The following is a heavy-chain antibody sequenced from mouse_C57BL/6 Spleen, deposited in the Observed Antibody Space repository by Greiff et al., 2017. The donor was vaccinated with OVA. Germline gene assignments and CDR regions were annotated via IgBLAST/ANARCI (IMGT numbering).Heavy chain of an antibody. CDR3: ARDPSTGVARGYCDV. D-gene: IGHD1-1*01. V-gene: IGHV1-81*01. J-gene: IGHJ1*03. Sequence: QVQLQQSGAELARPGASVKLSCKASGYTFTSYGISWVKQRTGQGLEWIGEIYPRSGNTYYNEKFKGKATLTADKSSSTAYMELRSLTSEDSAVYFGARDPSTGVARGYCDVWGTGTTVTVSS. CDR2: IYPRSGNT. CDR1: GYTFTSYG.